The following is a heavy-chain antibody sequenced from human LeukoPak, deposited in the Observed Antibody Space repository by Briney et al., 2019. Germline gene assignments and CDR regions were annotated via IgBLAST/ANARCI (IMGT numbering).Heavy chain of an antibody. CDR2: ISWNSGSI. CDR1: GFTFDDYA. J-gene: IGHJ3*02. V-gene: IGHV3-9*01. Sequence: SLRLSCAASGFTFDDYAMHWVRQAPGKGLEWVSGISWNSGSIGYADSVKGRFTISRDNAKNSLYLQMNSLRAEDTALYYCAKDRSGSYYDAFNIWGQGTMVTVSS. D-gene: IGHD1-26*01. CDR3: AKDRSGSYYDAFNI.